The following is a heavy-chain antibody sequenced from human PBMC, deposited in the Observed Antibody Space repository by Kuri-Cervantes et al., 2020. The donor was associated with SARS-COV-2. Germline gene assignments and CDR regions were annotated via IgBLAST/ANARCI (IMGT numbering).Heavy chain of an antibody. D-gene: IGHD2-15*01. J-gene: IGHJ1*01. CDR3: TRDISAVVVATALGYFEH. CDR2: ITADGGST. CDR1: GFTFRDYA. Sequence: GESLKISCAASGFTFRDYAMHWVRQVPGKGLEWVSLITADGGSTYYADSVQGRFTISRDNRENSLYLQMDSLRSEDTASYYCTRDISAVVVATALGYFEHWGQGILVTVSS. V-gene: IGHV3-43*02.